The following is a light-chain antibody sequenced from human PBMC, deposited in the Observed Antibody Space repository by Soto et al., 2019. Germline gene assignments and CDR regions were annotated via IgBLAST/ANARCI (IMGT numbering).Light chain of an antibody. Sequence: SYELTQPPSVSVDPGQTARITWGGNNIGSKSVHWYQQKPGQAPVLVVDDDSDRPSGIPGRFSGSNSGTTATLTISRVEAGYEADYFCHVWDISSANVFGTGTKVTVL. CDR3: HVWDISSANV. CDR2: DDS. CDR1: NIGSKS. J-gene: IGLJ1*01. V-gene: IGLV3-21*02.